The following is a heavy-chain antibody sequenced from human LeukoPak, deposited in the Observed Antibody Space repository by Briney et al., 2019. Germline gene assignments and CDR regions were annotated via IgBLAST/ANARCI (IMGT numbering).Heavy chain of an antibody. D-gene: IGHD2-15*01. CDR1: GGSISSSSYY. V-gene: IGHV4-39*01. Sequence: SETLSLTCTVSGGSISSSSYYWGWIRQPPGKGLEWIGSISSDGNTYHNASLKSRITMSVDTSKNQFSLKLGAVTAADTATYSCARHLRGAVVHFDSWGQGSLVTVSS. CDR3: ARHLRGAVVHFDS. CDR2: ISSDGNT. J-gene: IGHJ4*02.